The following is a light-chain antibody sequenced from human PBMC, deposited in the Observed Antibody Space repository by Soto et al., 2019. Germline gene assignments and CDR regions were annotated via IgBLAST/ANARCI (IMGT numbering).Light chain of an antibody. CDR3: QTWGTGIRV. CDR1: SGHSNYA. CDR2: VNSDGSH. J-gene: IGLJ1*01. V-gene: IGLV4-69*01. Sequence: QSVLTQSPSASDSLGASVKLTCTLSSGHSNYAIAWHQQQPEKGPRYLMKVNSDGSHRKGDGIPDRFSGSSSGAQRYLTISSLQSEDEADYYCQTWGTGIRVFGTGTKLTVL.